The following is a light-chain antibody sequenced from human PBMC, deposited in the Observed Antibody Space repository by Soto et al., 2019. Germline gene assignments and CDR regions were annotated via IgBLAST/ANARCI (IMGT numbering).Light chain of an antibody. Sequence: EIAMTQSPATLSVSPGERATFSCMASQSVSSNLAWYQQKPGQAPRLLIYGASTRATGIPARFSGSGSGTDFTLTISRLEPEDFAMFYCQQRSNWPPEITFGQGTRLEIK. J-gene: IGKJ5*01. CDR3: QQRSNWPPEIT. V-gene: IGKV3-15*01. CDR1: QSVSSN. CDR2: GAS.